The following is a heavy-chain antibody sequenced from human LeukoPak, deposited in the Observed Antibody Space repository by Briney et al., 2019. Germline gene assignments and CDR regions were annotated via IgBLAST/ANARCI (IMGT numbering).Heavy chain of an antibody. CDR3: ARVVVPAAIGEFDY. Sequence: GASVTVSCKASGYTFTSYGISWVRQAPGQGLEWMGWISAYNGNTNYAQKLQGRVTMTTDTSTSTAYMELRSLRSDDTAVYYCARVVVPAAIGEFDYWGQGTLVTVSS. CDR1: GYTFTSYG. V-gene: IGHV1-18*01. CDR2: ISAYNGNT. J-gene: IGHJ4*02. D-gene: IGHD2-2*01.